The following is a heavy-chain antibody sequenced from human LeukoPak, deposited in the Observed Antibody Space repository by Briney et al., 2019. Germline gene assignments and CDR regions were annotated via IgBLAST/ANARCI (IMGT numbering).Heavy chain of an antibody. CDR2: IYGSDDKT. CDR3: AKEKGGSGCFDY. J-gene: IGHJ4*02. CDR1: GLTFSNYA. D-gene: IGHD6-19*01. V-gene: IGHV3-23*01. Sequence: GGSLRLSWVASGLTFSNYAITWFRQPPGKGMDLVSGIYGSDDKTVYGDAVKGRFTISRDKSKNTLYLQMNSLRVDDSAVYYCAKEKGGSGCFDYWGQGTLVTVSS.